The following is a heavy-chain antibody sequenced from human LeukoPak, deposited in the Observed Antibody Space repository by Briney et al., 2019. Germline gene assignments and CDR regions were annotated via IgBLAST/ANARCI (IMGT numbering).Heavy chain of an antibody. CDR1: GGSISSSSYY. V-gene: IGHV4-39*07. J-gene: IGHJ5*02. CDR3: ARGSYTSGFWFDP. D-gene: IGHD6-19*01. Sequence: SETLSLTCTVSGGSISSSSYYWGWIRQPPGKGLEWIGSIYYSGSTYYNPSLKSRVTVSVDTSKNQFSLTLTSVTAADTAVYYCARGSYTSGFWFDPWGQGTLVTVSS. CDR2: IYYSGST.